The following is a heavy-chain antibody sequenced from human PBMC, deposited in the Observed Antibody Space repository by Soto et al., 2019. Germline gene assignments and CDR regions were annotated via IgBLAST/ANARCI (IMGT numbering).Heavy chain of an antibody. V-gene: IGHV3-30*03. CDR2: ISYAGSNK. Sequence: QVQLVESGGGVVQPGSSLRLSCAASGFPFTAYGMHWVREGPGKGLEWVAVISYAGSNKFYADSVKGRFTISRDNSKNTLYLQMNSLRPEDTALYYCVGGQYYFDYRGQGTLVTVSS. CDR3: VGGQYYFDY. J-gene: IGHJ4*02. D-gene: IGHD3-10*01. CDR1: GFPFTAYG.